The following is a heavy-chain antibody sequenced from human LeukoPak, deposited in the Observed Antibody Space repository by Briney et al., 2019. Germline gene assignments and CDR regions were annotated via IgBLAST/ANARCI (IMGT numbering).Heavy chain of an antibody. D-gene: IGHD3-3*01. V-gene: IGHV3-21*01. CDR1: GSTFSSYS. CDR3: AVYDFWSGTHFDY. J-gene: IGHJ4*02. CDR2: ISSSSSYI. Sequence: GGSLRLSCAASGSTFSSYSMNWVRQAPGKGLEWVSSISSSSSYIYYADSVKGRFTISRDNAKNSLYLQMNSLRAEDTAVYYCAVYDFWSGTHFDYWGQGTLVTVSS.